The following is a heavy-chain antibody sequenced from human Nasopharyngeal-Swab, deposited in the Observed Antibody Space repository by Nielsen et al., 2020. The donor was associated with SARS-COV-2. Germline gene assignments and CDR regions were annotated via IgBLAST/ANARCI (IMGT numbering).Heavy chain of an antibody. V-gene: IGHV1-24*01. CDR3: ATGPVLRYFDWFDP. J-gene: IGHJ5*02. Sequence: ASVKVSCKVSGYTLTELSMHWVRQAPGKGLEWMGGFDPEDGETIYAQKFQGRVTMTEDTSTDTAYMELSSLRSEDTAAYYCATGPVLRYFDWFDPWGQGTLVTVSS. CDR1: GYTLTELS. CDR2: FDPEDGET. D-gene: IGHD3-9*01.